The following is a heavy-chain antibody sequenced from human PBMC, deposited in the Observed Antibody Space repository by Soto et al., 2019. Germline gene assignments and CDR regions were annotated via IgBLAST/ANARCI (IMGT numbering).Heavy chain of an antibody. CDR1: GGSVSSGSYY. CDR2: IYYSGST. CDR3: ARDSVAAAGHNWFDP. Sequence: ASETLSLTCTVSGGSVSSGSYYWSWIRQPPGKGLEWIGYIYYSGSTNYNPSLKSRVTISVDTSKNQFSLKLSSVAAADTAVYYCARDSVAAAGHNWFDPWGQGTLVTVSS. V-gene: IGHV4-61*01. D-gene: IGHD6-13*01. J-gene: IGHJ5*02.